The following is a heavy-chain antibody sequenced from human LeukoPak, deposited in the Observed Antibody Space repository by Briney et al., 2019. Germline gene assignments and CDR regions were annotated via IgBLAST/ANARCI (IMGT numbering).Heavy chain of an antibody. CDR2: ISGSGGST. D-gene: IGHD3-22*01. Sequence: GGSLRLSCAASGFTFSSYAMSWVRQAPGKGLEWVSAISGSGGSTYYADSVKGRFTISRDNSKNTLYLQMNSLRAEDTAVYYCAKDPPYYYDSSGPPYYFDYWGQGTLVTVSP. CDR1: GFTFSSYA. J-gene: IGHJ4*02. CDR3: AKDPPYYYDSSGPPYYFDY. V-gene: IGHV3-23*01.